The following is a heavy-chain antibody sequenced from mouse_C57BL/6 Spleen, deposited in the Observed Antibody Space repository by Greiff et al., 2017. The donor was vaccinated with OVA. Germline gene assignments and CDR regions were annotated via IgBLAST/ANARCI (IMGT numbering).Heavy chain of an antibody. V-gene: IGHV1-18*01. D-gene: IGHD2-1*01. CDR2: INPNYGGT. CDR3: ARDIEDGNYLAWFAY. Sequence: VQLQQSGPELVKPGASVKIPCKASGYTFTDYNMDWVKQSPGKSLEWIGEINPNYGGTIYNQKFKGKATLTVDKSSSTAYMELRSLTSAATAVDYCARDIEDGNYLAWFAYWGQGTLVTVAA. CDR1: GYTFTDYN. J-gene: IGHJ3*01.